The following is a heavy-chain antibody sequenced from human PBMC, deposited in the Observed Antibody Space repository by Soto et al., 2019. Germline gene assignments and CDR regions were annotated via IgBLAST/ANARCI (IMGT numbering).Heavy chain of an antibody. D-gene: IGHD3-10*01. CDR3: ARDYGSGKRWFDP. J-gene: IGHJ5*02. CDR2: IYYSGST. V-gene: IGHV4-31*03. Sequence: SETLSLTCTVSGDSISTGLYYWNWIRQHPGKGLEWIGYIYYSGSTYYNPSLRSRVAMSVDTSKNQFSLNLNSVTAADTAIYYCARDYGSGKRWFDPWGQGTLVTVSS. CDR1: GDSISTGLYY.